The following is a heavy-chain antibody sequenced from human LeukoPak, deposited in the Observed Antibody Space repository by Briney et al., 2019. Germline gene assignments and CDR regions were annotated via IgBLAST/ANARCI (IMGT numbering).Heavy chain of an antibody. CDR3: AKAVRELLFPDYFDY. V-gene: IGHV3-23*01. CDR1: GFTFSSYA. J-gene: IGHJ4*02. CDR2: ISGSGGST. Sequence: GSLRLSCAASGFTFSSYAMSWVRQAPGKGLEWVSAISGSGGSTYYADSVKGRFTVSKDISKNTWYLQMNSLRAEDTAVYYCAKAVRELLFPDYFDYWGQGILVTVSS. D-gene: IGHD1-26*01.